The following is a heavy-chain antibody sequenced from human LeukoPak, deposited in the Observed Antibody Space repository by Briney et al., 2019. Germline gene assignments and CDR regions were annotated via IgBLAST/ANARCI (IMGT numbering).Heavy chain of an antibody. V-gene: IGHV3-74*01. CDR3: ARVTTPMVVEDAFDI. J-gene: IGHJ3*02. CDR2: INNDGSTT. CDR1: GFTFSTSW. Sequence: GGPLRPSCAASGFTFSTSWLHWVRQAQGRGLVWASRINNDGSTTTYADSVKGRFTISRDNAKNTLYLQMNSLRAEDTAVYYCARVTTPMVVEDAFDIWGQGTMVTVSS. D-gene: IGHD5-18*01.